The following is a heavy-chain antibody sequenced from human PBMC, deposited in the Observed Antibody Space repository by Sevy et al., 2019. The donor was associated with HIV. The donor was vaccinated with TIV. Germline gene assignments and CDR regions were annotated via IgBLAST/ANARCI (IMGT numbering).Heavy chain of an antibody. Sequence: GGSLRLSCVVSGFTFSSYEMNWVRQAPGKGLEWVSYIDTSGNSVYYADSVRGRFISSRDNAKNSLYLQMNSLRAEDTAVYYCAREESDCGGDCFLHWGQGTLVTVSS. V-gene: IGHV3-48*03. CDR2: IDTSGNSV. D-gene: IGHD2-21*01. CDR1: GFTFSSYE. J-gene: IGHJ4*02. CDR3: AREESDCGGDCFLH.